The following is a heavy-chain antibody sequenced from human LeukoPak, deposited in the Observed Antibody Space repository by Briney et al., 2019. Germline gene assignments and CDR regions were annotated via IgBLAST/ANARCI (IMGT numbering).Heavy chain of an antibody. CDR2: IKQDGREK. J-gene: IGHJ3*02. CDR3: ARHYSGTYSDDAFDI. Sequence: PGGSLRLSCAGSGFTFNSHWMSWVRQAPGKGLEWVANIKQDGREKYYVDSVKGRFTISRDNAKNSLYLQMSSLRAEDTAVYYCARHYSGTYSDDAFDIWGKGTVVTVSS. V-gene: IGHV3-7*05. D-gene: IGHD3-10*01. CDR1: GFTFNSHW.